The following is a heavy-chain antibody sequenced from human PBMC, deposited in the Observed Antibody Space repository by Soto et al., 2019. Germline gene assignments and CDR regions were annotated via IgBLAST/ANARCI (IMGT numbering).Heavy chain of an antibody. CDR2: ITGSGSTT. D-gene: IGHD3-16*01. V-gene: IGHV3-23*01. J-gene: IGHJ4*02. Sequence: EVQLMESGGGLVQPGGSLRLSCAASGFTFSSYAMSWVRQAPGKGLEWVXVITGSGSTTYYADSVKGRFTISRDNSKNTLYLQMNSLRAEDTAVYYCARRGGALGYWGQGTLVTVSS. CDR3: ARRGGALGY. CDR1: GFTFSSYA.